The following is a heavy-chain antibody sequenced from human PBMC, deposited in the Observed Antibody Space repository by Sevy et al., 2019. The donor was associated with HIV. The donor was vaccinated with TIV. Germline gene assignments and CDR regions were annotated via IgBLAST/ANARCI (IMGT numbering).Heavy chain of an antibody. CDR1: GGPISSGAYY. D-gene: IGHD6-19*01. Sequence: SETLSLTCTVSGGPISSGAYYWNWFRQHPGKGLEWIGYIFYSGSTYYNPSLKSRLTISIDTSKNQFSLKLSSVSAAETAVYYWACGAAVAGSFYFDYWGQGTLVTVSS. V-gene: IGHV4-31*03. J-gene: IGHJ4*02. CDR2: IFYSGST. CDR3: ACGAAVAGSFYFDY.